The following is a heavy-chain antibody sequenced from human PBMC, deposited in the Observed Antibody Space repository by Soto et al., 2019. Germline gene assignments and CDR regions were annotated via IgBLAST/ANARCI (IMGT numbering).Heavy chain of an antibody. Sequence: QVQLVQSGAEVKKPGASVKVSCKASGYTFTSYGISWVRQAPGQGLEWMGWISAYNGNTNYEQKLQGRVTMTTNTSTSTAYMELRSLRSDDTAVYYCARVFMGSGSYPKIYYYYYYMDVWGKGTTVTVSS. CDR2: ISAYNGNT. D-gene: IGHD3-10*01. V-gene: IGHV1-18*01. CDR3: ARVFMGSGSYPKIYYYYYYMDV. CDR1: GYTFTSYG. J-gene: IGHJ6*03.